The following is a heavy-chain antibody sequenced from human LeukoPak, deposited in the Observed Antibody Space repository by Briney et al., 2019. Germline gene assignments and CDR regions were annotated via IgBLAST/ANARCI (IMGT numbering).Heavy chain of an antibody. CDR3: VKPRYCSSTSCYAGFDY. J-gene: IGHJ4*02. CDR1: GFTFSSYA. V-gene: IGHV3-64D*06. D-gene: IGHD2-2*01. Sequence: GGSLRFSCSASGFTFSSYAMHWVRQAPGKGLEYVSVISSNGGSTYHADSVKGRFTISRDNSKNTLYLQMSSLRAEDTAVYYCVKPRYCSSTSCYAGFDYWGQGTLVTVSS. CDR2: ISSNGGST.